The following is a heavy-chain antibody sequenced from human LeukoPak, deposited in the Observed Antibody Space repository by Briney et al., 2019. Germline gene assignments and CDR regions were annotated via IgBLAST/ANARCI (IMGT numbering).Heavy chain of an antibody. J-gene: IGHJ4*02. CDR1: GFTVRSNY. Sequence: GGSRRLSCAASGFTVRSNYMSWVRQAPGKGLEWVSVIHSGDTAYYADSVKGIFTISRDNSKNTLYLQMNNLRAEDTAVYYCARVAGDYAEYYFDFWGQGTLVTVSS. V-gene: IGHV3-66*01. CDR3: ARVAGDYAEYYFDF. D-gene: IGHD4-17*01. CDR2: IHSGDTA.